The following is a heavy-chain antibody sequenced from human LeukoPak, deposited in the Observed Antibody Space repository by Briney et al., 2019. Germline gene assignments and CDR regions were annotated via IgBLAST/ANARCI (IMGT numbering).Heavy chain of an antibody. V-gene: IGHV3-23*01. CDR1: GFTFNNYA. D-gene: IGHD3-9*01. J-gene: IGHJ5*02. CDR3: AKDPHPYKFDILTASSLGWFDP. CDR2: MSGSGGRT. Sequence: AGGSLRLSCAASGFTFNNYAMSWVRQAPGKGLEWASTMSGSGGRTYYADSVKGRYTISRDNSKNTLYLQMNSLRTEDTAVYYCAKDPHPYKFDILTASSLGWFDPWGQGTLVTVSS.